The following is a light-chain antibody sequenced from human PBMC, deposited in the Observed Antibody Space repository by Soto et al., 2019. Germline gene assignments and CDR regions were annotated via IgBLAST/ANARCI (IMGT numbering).Light chain of an antibody. CDR3: QSYDSSLSGSLV. CDR2: GNS. V-gene: IGLV1-40*01. Sequence: QSVLTQPPSVSGAPGQRVTISCTGSSSNIGAGYDVHWYQQLPGTAPKLLIYGNSNRPSGVPDRFSGSKSGTSASLGITGLQAEDEADYYCQSYDSSLSGSLVFGGGTKLTVL. J-gene: IGLJ3*02. CDR1: SSNIGAGYD.